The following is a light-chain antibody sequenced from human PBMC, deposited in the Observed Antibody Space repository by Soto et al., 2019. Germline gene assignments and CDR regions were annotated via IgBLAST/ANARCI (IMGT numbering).Light chain of an antibody. CDR3: QQYNSYSHT. CDR2: DAS. Sequence: DIQMTQSPSTLSASVGDRVTITCRASQSISSWLAWYQQKPGKAPKILIYDASSLESGVPTRFSGSGSGTEFTLTSSSLQPDDFATYYCQQYNSYSHTFGQGTRLEIK. J-gene: IGKJ5*01. V-gene: IGKV1-5*01. CDR1: QSISSW.